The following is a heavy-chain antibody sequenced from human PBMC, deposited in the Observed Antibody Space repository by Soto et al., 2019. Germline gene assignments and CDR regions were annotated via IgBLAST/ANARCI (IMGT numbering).Heavy chain of an antibody. CDR3: ARVQPPLGYCGSTSCYRWFDP. CDR1: GGSISSGDYY. Sequence: PSETLSLTCTVSGGSISSGDYYWSWIRQPPGKGLEWIGYIYYSGSTYYNPSLKSRVTISVDTSKNQFSLKLSSVTAADTAVYYCARVQPPLGYCGSTSCYRWFDPWGQGTLVTVSS. V-gene: IGHV4-30-4*01. D-gene: IGHD2-2*01. J-gene: IGHJ5*02. CDR2: IYYSGST.